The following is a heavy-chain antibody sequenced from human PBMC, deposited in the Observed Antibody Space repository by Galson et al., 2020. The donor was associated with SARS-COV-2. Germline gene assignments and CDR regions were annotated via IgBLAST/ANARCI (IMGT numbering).Heavy chain of an antibody. Sequence: SQTLSLTCTVSGGSISSSSYYWGWIRQPPGKGLEWIGSIYYSGSTYYNPSLKSRVTISVDTSKNQFSLKLSSVTAADTAVYYCATTTVITDHVRSHYYYGMDVWGQGTTVTVSS. D-gene: IGHD4-17*01. CDR1: GGSISSSSYY. CDR2: IYYSGST. CDR3: ATTTVITDHVRSHYYYGMDV. J-gene: IGHJ6*02. V-gene: IGHV4-39*01.